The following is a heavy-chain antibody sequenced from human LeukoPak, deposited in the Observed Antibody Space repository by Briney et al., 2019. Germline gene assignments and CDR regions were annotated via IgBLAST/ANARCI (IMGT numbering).Heavy chain of an antibody. J-gene: IGHJ5*02. CDR2: IYYTGDT. Sequence: PSETLSLTCTVSGASITSTYWTWIRQPPGKGLESIGYIYYTGDTNYNPSLNSRVTISLDTSTSQFSLTLRSVTAADTAVYYCARDYGNNWFDPWGQGTLVTVSA. CDR3: ARDYGNNWFDP. D-gene: IGHD4-17*01. CDR1: GASITSTY. V-gene: IGHV4-59*01.